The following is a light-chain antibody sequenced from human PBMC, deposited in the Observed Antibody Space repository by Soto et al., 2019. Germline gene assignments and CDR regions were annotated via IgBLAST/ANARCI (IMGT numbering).Light chain of an antibody. V-gene: IGLV2-14*03. CDR2: EVS. CDR3: SSYTDTYTVL. CDR1: SSDVGGYNY. Sequence: QSVLTQPASVSGSPGQSITISCTGASSDVGGYNYVSWYQQHPDRAPKLIIYEVSNRPSGVSIRFSGSKSANTASLTISVLQAEDEADYYCSSYTDTYTVLFGGGTKVTVL. J-gene: IGLJ2*01.